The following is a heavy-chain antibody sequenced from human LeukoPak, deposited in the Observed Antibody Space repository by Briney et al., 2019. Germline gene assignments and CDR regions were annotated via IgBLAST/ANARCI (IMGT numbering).Heavy chain of an antibody. CDR1: GYTFTGYY. V-gene: IGHV1-2*02. CDR3: ARRGFWSGSYDAFDI. J-gene: IGHJ3*02. Sequence: ASVKVSCKASGYTFTGYYMHWVRQAPGQGLEWMGWINPNSGGTNYAQKFQGRLIMTRDTSTSTVYMELSSLRSEDTAVYYCARRGFWSGSYDAFDIWGQGTMVTVSS. D-gene: IGHD3-3*01. CDR2: INPNSGGT.